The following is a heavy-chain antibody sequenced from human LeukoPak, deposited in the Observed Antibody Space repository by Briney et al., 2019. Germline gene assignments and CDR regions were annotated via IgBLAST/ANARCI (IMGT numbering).Heavy chain of an antibody. CDR1: GFTFSSYW. J-gene: IGHJ6*04. CDR2: IKQDGSEK. Sequence: GGSLRLSCAPSGFTFSSYWMSWVRQAPGKGLEWVANIKQDGSEKYYVDSVKGRFTISRDDAKNSLYLQMNSLRADDTAVYYCARKAYGLDVWGKGTTVTVSS. V-gene: IGHV3-7*03. CDR3: ARKAYGLDV.